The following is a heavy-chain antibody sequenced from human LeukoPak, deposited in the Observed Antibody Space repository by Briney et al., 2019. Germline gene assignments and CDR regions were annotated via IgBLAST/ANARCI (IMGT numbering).Heavy chain of an antibody. J-gene: IGHJ4*02. CDR2: IDPSDSYT. V-gene: IGHV5-10-1*01. Sequence: EWMVRIDPSDSYTNYSPSFQGHVTISADKSISTAYLQWSSLKASDTAMYYCARQVEGFDYWGQGTLVTVSS. CDR3: ARQVEGFDY.